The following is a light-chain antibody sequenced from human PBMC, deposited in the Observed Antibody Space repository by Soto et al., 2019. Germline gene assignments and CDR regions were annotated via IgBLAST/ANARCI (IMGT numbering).Light chain of an antibody. J-gene: IGKJ4*01. CDR1: QSVRSN. CDR3: KQYDNWPLT. Sequence: EIVMTQSPATLSVSPGERATLSCRASQSVRSNLAWYQQKPGQAPRLLIYDASTRATGIPARFSGSGSGTEFTLTISSLQSEDFAVYYCKQYDNWPLTFGGGTKVEIK. CDR2: DAS. V-gene: IGKV3-15*01.